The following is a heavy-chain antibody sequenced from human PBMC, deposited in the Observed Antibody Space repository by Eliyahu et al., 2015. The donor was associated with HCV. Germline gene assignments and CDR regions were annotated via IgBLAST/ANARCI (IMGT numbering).Heavy chain of an antibody. Sequence: QMQVVESGGGVVQPGRSLRLSCFVSGFNFRNFGMHWVRQAPGKGLEWVATISYDGSKKYYADSVQDRCTISRDNSENTLFLQMQSLRPDDTAVFYCAKGSTAAGITSHIDFWGQGTLVTVSS. V-gene: IGHV3-30*18. D-gene: IGHD6-13*01. CDR2: ISYDGSKK. J-gene: IGHJ4*02. CDR1: GFNFRNFG. CDR3: AKGSTAAGITSHIDF.